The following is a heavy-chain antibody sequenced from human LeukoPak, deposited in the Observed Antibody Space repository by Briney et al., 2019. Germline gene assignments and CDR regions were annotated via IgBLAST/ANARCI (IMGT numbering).Heavy chain of an antibody. Sequence: ASVKVSCKASGYTFTGYYMHWVRQAPGQGLEWMGWINPNSGGTNYAQKFQGRFTMTRDTSISTAYMELSRLRSDDAAVYYCARVMGHSSSSDPGYFDYWGQGTLVTVSS. J-gene: IGHJ4*02. D-gene: IGHD6-13*01. CDR2: INPNSGGT. V-gene: IGHV1-2*02. CDR1: GYTFTGYY. CDR3: ARVMGHSSSSDPGYFDY.